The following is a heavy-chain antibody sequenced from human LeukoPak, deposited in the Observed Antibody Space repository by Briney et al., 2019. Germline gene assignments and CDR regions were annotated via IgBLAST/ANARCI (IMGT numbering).Heavy chain of an antibody. CDR1: GGSISSYY. Sequence: SETLSLTCTVSGGSISSYYWSWIRQPAGKGLEWIGRIHSSGSTNSNPSLKSRVTMSVDTSKNQFSLKLRSMTAADTAVYYCARWSGDYSFDYWGQGTLVTVSS. J-gene: IGHJ4*02. CDR3: ARWSGDYSFDY. V-gene: IGHV4-4*07. CDR2: IHSSGST. D-gene: IGHD3-3*01.